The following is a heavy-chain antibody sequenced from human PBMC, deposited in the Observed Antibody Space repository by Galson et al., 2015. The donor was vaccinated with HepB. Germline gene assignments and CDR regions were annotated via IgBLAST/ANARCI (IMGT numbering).Heavy chain of an antibody. V-gene: IGHV3-23*01. CDR1: GFTFSNHA. Sequence: SLRLSCAASGFTFSNHAMSWVRQVPGKGLEWVSAISAGGGSTYYADSVKGRFTISRDNSKGTLYLQMNSLRAEDTAVYYCAKGGGSGWLYYYFDYWGQGTLVTVSS. D-gene: IGHD6-19*01. J-gene: IGHJ4*02. CDR3: AKGGGSGWLYYYFDY. CDR2: ISAGGGST.